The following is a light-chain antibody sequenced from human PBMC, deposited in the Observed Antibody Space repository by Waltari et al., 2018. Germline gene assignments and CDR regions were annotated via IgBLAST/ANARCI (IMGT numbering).Light chain of an antibody. CDR1: QGISSY. V-gene: IGKV1-8*01. CDR2: AAS. J-gene: IGKJ5*01. CDR3: QQYYSYHLT. Sequence: AIRMTQSPSSLSASTGDRVTITCRASQGISSYLAWYQQKPGKAPKLLTYAASTLLSGVPSMFSGSGSWTDFTLIISCLQSEDFATYYCQQYYSYHLTCGQGTRLEIK.